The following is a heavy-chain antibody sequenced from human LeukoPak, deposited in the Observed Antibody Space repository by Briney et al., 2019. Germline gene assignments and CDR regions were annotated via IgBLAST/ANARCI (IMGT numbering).Heavy chain of an antibody. V-gene: IGHV4-4*02. CDR3: ARDAVAAAPDYYYYYMDV. D-gene: IGHD6-13*01. CDR2: IYHSGST. J-gene: IGHJ6*03. CDR1: GGSISSSNW. Sequence: SETLSLTCAVSGGSISSSNWWSWVRQPPGKGLEWIGEIYHSGSTNYNPSLKSRVTISVDKSKNQFSLKLSSVTAADTAVYYCARDAVAAAPDYYYYYMDVWGKGTTVTVSS.